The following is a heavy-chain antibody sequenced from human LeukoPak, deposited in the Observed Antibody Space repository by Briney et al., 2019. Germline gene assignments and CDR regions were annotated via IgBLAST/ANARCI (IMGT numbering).Heavy chain of an antibody. CDR2: INPSGGSP. D-gene: IGHD2-2*01. V-gene: IGHV1-46*01. CDR1: GYTFTSHY. Sequence: ASVKVSCKAVGYTFTSHYMHWVRQAPGQGLEWMGIINPSGGSPSYAQKIQGRVTMTRDTSTSTVYMELSSLRSDDTAVYYCARLGLGYCSSTSCPEWYYGMDVWGQGTTVTVSS. CDR3: ARLGLGYCSSTSCPEWYYGMDV. J-gene: IGHJ6*02.